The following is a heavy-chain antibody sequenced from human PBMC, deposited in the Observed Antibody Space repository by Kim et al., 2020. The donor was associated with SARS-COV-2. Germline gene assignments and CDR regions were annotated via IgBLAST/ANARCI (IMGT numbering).Heavy chain of an antibody. V-gene: IGHV3-15*01. CDR3: TTYTFGELSRGDYYYYGMDV. D-gene: IGHD3-10*01. J-gene: IGHJ6*02. CDR1: GFTFSNAW. CDR2: IKSKTDGGTT. Sequence: GGSLRLSCAASGFTFSNAWMSWVRQAPGKGLEWVGRIKSKTDGGTTDYAAPVKGRFTISRDDSKNTLYLQMNSLKTEDTAVYYCTTYTFGELSRGDYYYYGMDVWGQGTTVTVSS.